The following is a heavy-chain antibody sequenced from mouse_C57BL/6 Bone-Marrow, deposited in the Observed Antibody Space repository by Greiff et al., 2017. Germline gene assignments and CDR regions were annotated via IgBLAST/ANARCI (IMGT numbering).Heavy chain of an antibody. J-gene: IGHJ1*03. D-gene: IGHD1-1*01. CDR2: IYPRDGSP. CDR3: ARDYGSSYWYFDV. Sequence: QVHVKQSGPELVKPGASVKLSCKASGYTFTSYDINWVKQRPGQGLEWIGWIYPRDGSPKYNEKFKGKATLTVDTSSSTAYMELHSLTSEVSAVYFCARDYGSSYWYFDVWGTGTTVTVSS. CDR1: GYTFTSYD. V-gene: IGHV1-85*01.